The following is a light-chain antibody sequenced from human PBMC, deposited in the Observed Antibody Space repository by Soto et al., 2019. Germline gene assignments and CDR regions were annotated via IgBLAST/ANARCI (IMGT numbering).Light chain of an antibody. V-gene: IGKV3-20*01. CDR3: QQYGSSPLT. J-gene: IGKJ4*01. CDR2: GAS. CDR1: QSVSSSY. Sequence: EIVLTQSPGTLSLSPGERATLSCRASQSVSSSYLAWYQQKPGQAPGLLMYGASSRATGIPDRFSGSGSGTDFTLTISRLEPEDFAVYYCQQYGSSPLTFGGGTKVDIK.